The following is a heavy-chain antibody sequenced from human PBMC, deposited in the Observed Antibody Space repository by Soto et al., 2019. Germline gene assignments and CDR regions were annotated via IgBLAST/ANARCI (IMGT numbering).Heavy chain of an antibody. CDR2: ISGSGGST. Sequence: EVQLLESGGGLVQPGGSLRLSCAASGFTFTTYAMTWVRRAPGKGLEWVSAISGSGGSTYYADSVKGRFTISRDSSKNTVFLQMNSLRASDTAVYYCGKNWDTSFSSSSHWGQGTLVTVSS. J-gene: IGHJ4*02. CDR1: GFTFTTYA. D-gene: IGHD6-6*01. V-gene: IGHV3-23*01. CDR3: GKNWDTSFSSSSH.